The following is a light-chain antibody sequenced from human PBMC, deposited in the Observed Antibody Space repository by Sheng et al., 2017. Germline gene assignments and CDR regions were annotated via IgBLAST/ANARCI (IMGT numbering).Light chain of an antibody. Sequence: EIVMTQSPATLSVSPGERATLSCRASQSVSNNFAWYQQKPGQAPRLLIYGASTRATGIPARFSGSASGTEFTLTISSLQSEDFATYFCQQYYNWPLTFGPGTKWISN. V-gene: IGKV3D-15*01. CDR1: QSVSNN. CDR3: QQYYNWPLT. J-gene: IGKJ3*01. CDR2: GAS.